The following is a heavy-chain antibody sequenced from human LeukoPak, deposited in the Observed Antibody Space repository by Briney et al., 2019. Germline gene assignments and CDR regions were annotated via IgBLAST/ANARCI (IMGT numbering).Heavy chain of an antibody. D-gene: IGHD5-18*01. Sequence: SETLSLTCAVYGGPFSGYYWSWIRQPPGKGLEWIGEINHSGSTNYNPSLKSRVTISVDTSKNQFSLKLSSVTAADTAVYYCARFFPKYSYVDYWGQGTLVTVSS. CDR1: GGPFSGYY. CDR3: ARFFPKYSYVDY. V-gene: IGHV4-34*01. CDR2: INHSGST. J-gene: IGHJ4*02.